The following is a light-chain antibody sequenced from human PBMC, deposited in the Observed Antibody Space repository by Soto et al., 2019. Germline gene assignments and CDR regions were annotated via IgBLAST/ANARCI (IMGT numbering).Light chain of an antibody. J-gene: IGLJ1*01. V-gene: IGLV2-14*01. CDR1: SSDVGGYKY. Sequence: QSVLTQPPSASGSPGQSVTISCTGTSSDVGGYKYVSWYQQHPGKAPKLILYDVSHRPSGVSDRFSGSKSGDTASLTISGLQLEDEADYYCTSYRRGPLYVFGTGTKVTVL. CDR3: TSYRRGPLYV. CDR2: DVS.